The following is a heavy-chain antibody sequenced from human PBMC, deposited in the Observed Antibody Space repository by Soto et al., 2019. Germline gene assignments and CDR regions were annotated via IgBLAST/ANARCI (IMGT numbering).Heavy chain of an antibody. J-gene: IGHJ5*02. Sequence: QVQLVQSGAEVTKPGASVKVSCKTSGYTFTDYDINWVRQAPGQGLEWMGRINSHSGATTYAQKFQDSLTMTSDTPIRTANMELSSLRADDTAVYYCVSAIAPAAPLGPWGQGNLVTVSS. CDR1: GYTFTDYD. V-gene: IGHV1-2*06. CDR3: VSAIAPAAPLGP. D-gene: IGHD2-2*02. CDR2: INSHSGAT.